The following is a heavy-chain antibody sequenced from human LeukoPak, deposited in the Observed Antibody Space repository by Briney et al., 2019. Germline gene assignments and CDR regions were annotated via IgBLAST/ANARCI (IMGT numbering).Heavy chain of an antibody. CDR3: ARDLRRPIAKKLTPGDAFDI. J-gene: IGHJ3*02. D-gene: IGHD2-21*01. CDR2: ISAYNGNT. V-gene: IGHV1-18*01. CDR1: GYTFTSYG. Sequence: ASVKVSCKASGYTFTSYGISWVRQAPGQGLEWMGWISAYNGNTNYAQKLQGRVTMTTDTSTSTAYMELRSLRSDDTAVYYCARDLRRPIAKKLTPGDAFDIWGQGTMVTVSS.